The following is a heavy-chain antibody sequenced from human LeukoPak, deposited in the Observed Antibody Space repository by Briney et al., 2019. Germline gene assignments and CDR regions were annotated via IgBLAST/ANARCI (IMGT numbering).Heavy chain of an antibody. V-gene: IGHV3-30-3*01. Sequence: GGSLRLSCAASGFTFSSYAMHWVRQAPGKGLEWVAVISYDGSNKYYADSAKGRFTISRDNSKNTLYLQMNSLRAEDTAVYYCAREEGELFQLHFDYWGQGTLVTVSS. D-gene: IGHD3-10*01. CDR1: GFTFSSYA. CDR2: ISYDGSNK. J-gene: IGHJ4*02. CDR3: AREEGELFQLHFDY.